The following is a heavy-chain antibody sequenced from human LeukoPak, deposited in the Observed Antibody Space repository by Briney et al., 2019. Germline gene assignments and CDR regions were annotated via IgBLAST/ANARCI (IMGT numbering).Heavy chain of an antibody. CDR3: ARVGPRDSGYDWGTFDY. Sequence: SETLSLTCTVSGGSISSYYWSWIRQPPGKGLEWIGYIYYSGSTNYNPSLKSRVTISVDTSKNQFSLKLSSVTAADTAVYYCARVGPRDSGYDWGTFDYWGQGTLVTVSS. V-gene: IGHV4-59*01. CDR2: IYYSGST. D-gene: IGHD5-12*01. J-gene: IGHJ4*02. CDR1: GGSISSYY.